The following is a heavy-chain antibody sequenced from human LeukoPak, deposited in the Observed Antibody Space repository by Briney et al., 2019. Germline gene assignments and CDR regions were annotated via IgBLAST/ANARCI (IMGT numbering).Heavy chain of an antibody. CDR2: IYTGGST. CDR1: GFTVSSNY. J-gene: IGHJ6*03. V-gene: IGHV3-66*01. Sequence: GGSLRLSCAASGFTVSSNYMSWVRQAPGKGLEWVSIIYTGGSTYYADSVKGRITISRDNAKNSLYLQTDSLRIEDTAEYYCARDPYSGNYGAYYYYYMDVWGKGTTVTVSS. CDR3: ARDPYSGNYGAYYYYYMDV. D-gene: IGHD1-26*01.